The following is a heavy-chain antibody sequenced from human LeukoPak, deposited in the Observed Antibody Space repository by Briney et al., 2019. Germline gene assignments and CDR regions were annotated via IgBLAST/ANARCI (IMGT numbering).Heavy chain of an antibody. J-gene: IGHJ4*02. V-gene: IGHV3-30*19. D-gene: IGHD3-22*01. Sequence: GGSLRLSCAASGFTFSSYGMHWVGQAPGKGLEWVAVISYDGSNKYYADSVKGRFTISRDNSKNTLYLQMNSLRAEDTAVYYCARGYDSSGYYHDYWGQGTLVTVSS. CDR3: ARGYDSSGYYHDY. CDR1: GFTFSSYG. CDR2: ISYDGSNK.